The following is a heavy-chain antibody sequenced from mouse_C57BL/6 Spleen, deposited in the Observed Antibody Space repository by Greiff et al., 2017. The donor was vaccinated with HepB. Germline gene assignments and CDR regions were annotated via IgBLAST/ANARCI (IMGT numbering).Heavy chain of an antibody. D-gene: IGHD1-1*01. CDR1: GYAFSSYW. CDR2: IYPRDGDT. Sequence: VQLQQSGAELVKPGASVKISCKASGYAFSSYWMNWVKQRPGKGLEWIGQIYPRDGDTNYNGKFKGKATLTADKSSSTAYMQLSSLTSEDSAVYFCARDLTGSSYFDYWGQGTTLTVSS. CDR3: ARDLTGSSYFDY. V-gene: IGHV1-80*01. J-gene: IGHJ2*01.